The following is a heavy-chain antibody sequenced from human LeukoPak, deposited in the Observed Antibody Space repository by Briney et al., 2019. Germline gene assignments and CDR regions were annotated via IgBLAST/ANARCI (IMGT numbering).Heavy chain of an antibody. CDR1: GYTFTGYY. CDR3: GRDRHWNQGNFDY. CDR2: INPNNGGT. D-gene: IGHD1-1*01. Sequence: ASVKVSCKASGYTFTGYYIHWVRQAPGQGLEWMGWINPNNGGTNSAQKFQGRVTMTRDTSIGTAYMELNRLTYDDTAVYYCGRDRHWNQGNFDYWGQGTLVTVSS. V-gene: IGHV1-2*02. J-gene: IGHJ4*02.